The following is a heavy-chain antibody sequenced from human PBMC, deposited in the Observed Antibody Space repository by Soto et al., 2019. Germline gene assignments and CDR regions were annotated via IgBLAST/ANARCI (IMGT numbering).Heavy chain of an antibody. D-gene: IGHD3-10*01. CDR3: ARIWFGELLYDYYGMDV. J-gene: IGHJ6*02. V-gene: IGHV1-18*01. CDR2: ISAYNGNT. CDR1: CYTFNSNV. Sequence: SVKVCCKASCYTFNSNVIVLLQPDTGAGLEWMGWISAYNGNTNYAQKLQGRVTMTTDTSTSTAYMELRSLRSDDTAVYYCARIWFGELLYDYYGMDVLGPGNTVTFSS.